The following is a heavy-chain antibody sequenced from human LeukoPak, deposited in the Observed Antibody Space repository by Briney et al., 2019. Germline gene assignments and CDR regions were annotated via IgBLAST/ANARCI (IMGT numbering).Heavy chain of an antibody. CDR2: IYSDGST. Sequence: GGSLRLSCAASGFTVSSNYMSWVRQAPGKGLEWVSVIYSDGSTYYADSVKGRFTISRDNSKNTLYLQMNSLRAEDTAVYYCARDASGEGHYYGMDVWAKGPRSPSP. V-gene: IGHV3-66*01. D-gene: IGHD7-27*01. CDR1: GFTVSSNY. CDR3: ARDASGEGHYYGMDV. J-gene: IGHJ6*02.